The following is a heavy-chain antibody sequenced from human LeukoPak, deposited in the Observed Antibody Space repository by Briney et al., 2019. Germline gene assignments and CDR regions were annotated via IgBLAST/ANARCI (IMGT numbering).Heavy chain of an antibody. CDR2: IYYGGST. D-gene: IGHD5-18*01. CDR3: ARHGPYSYGLYYFDY. CDR1: GGSISSSNYY. J-gene: IGHJ4*02. Sequence: SETLSLTCTVSGGSISSSNYYWGWIRQPPGKGLEWIGSIYYGGSTYDSPSLKSRVTISVDTSKNQFSLKLSFGTAADTAVYYCARHGPYSYGLYYFDYWGQGTLVTVSS. V-gene: IGHV4-39*01.